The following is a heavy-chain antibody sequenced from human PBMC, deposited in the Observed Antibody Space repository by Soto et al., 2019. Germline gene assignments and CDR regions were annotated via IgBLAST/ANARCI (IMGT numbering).Heavy chain of an antibody. CDR1: GFSVSTSGVG. J-gene: IGHJ6*02. V-gene: IGHV2-5*01. D-gene: IGHD6-13*01. CDR2: IYWNDDK. Sequence: YCRTLVNRTHYLTLTCTFSGFSVSTSGVGVGWIRQPPGKALEWLALIYWNDDKRYSPSLKSRLTITKDTSKNQVVLTMTNMDPVDTATYYCAHSADAAGSKYYYYYGMDVWGQGTTVNVSS. CDR3: AHSADAAGSKYYYYYGMDV.